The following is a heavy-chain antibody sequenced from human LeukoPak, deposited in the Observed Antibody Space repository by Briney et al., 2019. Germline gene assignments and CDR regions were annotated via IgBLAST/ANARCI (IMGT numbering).Heavy chain of an antibody. Sequence: LWASVKVSCKASGYTFTGYYMHWVRQAPGQGLEWMGWINPNSGGTNYAQKFQGRVTMTRDTSISTAYMELSRLRSDDTAVYYCARGPPSSYYDSSGYYGTFDYWGQGTLVTVSS. CDR2: INPNSGGT. CDR3: ARGPPSSYYDSSGYYGTFDY. CDR1: GYTFTGYY. D-gene: IGHD3-22*01. J-gene: IGHJ4*02. V-gene: IGHV1-2*02.